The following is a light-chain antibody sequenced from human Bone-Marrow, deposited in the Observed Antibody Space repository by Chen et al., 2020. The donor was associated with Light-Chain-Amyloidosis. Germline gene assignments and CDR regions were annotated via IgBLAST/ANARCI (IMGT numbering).Light chain of an antibody. CDR2: DDS. V-gene: IGLV3-21*02. J-gene: IGLJ3*02. CDR1: NIGSTS. Sequence: SYVLTQPSSVSVAPGQTSTIACGGNNIGSTSVHWYKQTPGQAPLLVVYDDSDRPSGIPDRLSGSNSGNTATLTISRVEAGDEADYYCQVWDRSSDRPVFGGGTKLTVL. CDR3: QVWDRSSDRPV.